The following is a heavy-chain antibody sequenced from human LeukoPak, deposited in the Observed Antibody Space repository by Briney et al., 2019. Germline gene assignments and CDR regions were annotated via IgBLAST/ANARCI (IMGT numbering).Heavy chain of an antibody. CDR2: IKQDGSEK. Sequence: GGSLRLSCAASGFTFSSYWMNWVRQVPGKGLEWVANIKQDGSEKYYVDSVKGRFTISRDNAKNSLHLQMNSLRAEDTAVYYCARAWEVTMVRGVIASDFDYWGQGTLVTVSS. J-gene: IGHJ4*02. CDR1: GFTFSSYW. CDR3: ARAWEVTMVRGVIASDFDY. V-gene: IGHV3-7*01. D-gene: IGHD3-10*01.